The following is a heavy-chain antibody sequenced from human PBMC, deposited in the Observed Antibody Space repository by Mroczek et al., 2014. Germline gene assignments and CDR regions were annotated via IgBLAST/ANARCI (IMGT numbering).Heavy chain of an antibody. V-gene: IGHV4-34*01. CDR2: INHSGST. J-gene: IGHJ4*02. Sequence: QVQLQQWGAGLLKPSETLSLTCAVYGGSFSGYYWSWIRQPPGKGLEWIGEINHSGSTNYNPSLKSRVTISVDTSKNQFSLKLSSVTAADTAVYYCARGFSSSGGSYQIDYWGQGTLVTVSS. CDR1: GGSFSGYY. D-gene: IGHD2-15*01. CDR3: ARGFSSSGGSYQIDY.